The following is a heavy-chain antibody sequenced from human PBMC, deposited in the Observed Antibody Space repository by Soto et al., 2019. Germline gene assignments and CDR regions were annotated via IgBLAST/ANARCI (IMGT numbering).Heavy chain of an antibody. CDR1: GFTFSSYG. Sequence: QVQLVESGGGVVQPGRSLRLSCAASGFTFSSYGMHWVRQAPGKGLEWVAVIWYDGSNKYYADSVKGRFTISRDNSKNTLYLQMNSLRAEDTAVYYCAREIGKYYFDYWGQGTLVTVSS. CDR2: IWYDGSNK. CDR3: AREIGKYYFDY. J-gene: IGHJ4*02. V-gene: IGHV3-33*01.